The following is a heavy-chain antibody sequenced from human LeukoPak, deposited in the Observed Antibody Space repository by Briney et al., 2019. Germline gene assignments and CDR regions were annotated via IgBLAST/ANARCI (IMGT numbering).Heavy chain of an antibody. V-gene: IGHV3-30*18. D-gene: IGHD3-10*01. CDR1: GFTFSSYG. J-gene: IGHJ4*02. Sequence: PGGSLRLSCAASGFTFSSYGMHWVRQAPGKGLEWVAVISYDGSNKYYADSVKGRFTISRDNSKNTLYLQMNSLRAEDTAVYYCAKDGYGSGSYFVDYWGQGTLVTVSS. CDR3: AKDGYGSGSYFVDY. CDR2: ISYDGSNK.